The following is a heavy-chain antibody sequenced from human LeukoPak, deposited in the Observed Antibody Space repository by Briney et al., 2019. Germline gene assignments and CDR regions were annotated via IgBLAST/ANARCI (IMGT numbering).Heavy chain of an antibody. D-gene: IGHD3-22*01. Sequence: SVKVSCKASGFTFTSSAMQWVRQARGQRLEWIGWIVVGSGNTNYAQKFQERVTITRDMSTSTAYMELSSMRSEDTAVYYCARDYYDSSGYKYYYYYYMDVWGKGTTVTISS. CDR3: ARDYYDSSGYKYYYYYYMDV. CDR1: GFTFTSSA. CDR2: IVVGSGNT. V-gene: IGHV1-58*02. J-gene: IGHJ6*03.